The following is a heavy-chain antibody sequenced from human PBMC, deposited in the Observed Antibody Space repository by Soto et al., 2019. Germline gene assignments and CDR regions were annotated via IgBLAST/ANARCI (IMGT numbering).Heavy chain of an antibody. CDR1: GYTFTNYG. D-gene: IGHD6-19*01. Sequence: ASVKVSCKASGYTFTNYGLTWVRQAPGQGLEWMGWISAYNGNTDYAQKLQGRVTMTTDTSTSTAYMELGNLRSDDTAVYYCARAVSRDKWFDPWGQGTLVTVSS. CDR3: ARAVSRDKWFDP. CDR2: ISAYNGNT. V-gene: IGHV1-18*01. J-gene: IGHJ5*02.